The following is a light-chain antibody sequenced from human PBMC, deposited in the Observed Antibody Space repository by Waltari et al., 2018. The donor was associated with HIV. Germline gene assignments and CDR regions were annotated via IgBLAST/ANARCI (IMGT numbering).Light chain of an antibody. J-gene: IGKJ1*01. V-gene: IGKV3-20*01. CDR1: QSVSGSY. Sequence: ENVLTQSPGTLSLSPGQRATLSCRASQSVSGSYLAWYQQRSGQAPRLLIYGASSSATGIPDRFTGSGSGTDFTLSISRLEPEDFAMYYCQDYGSSRMFGQGTKVEIK. CDR3: QDYGSSRM. CDR2: GAS.